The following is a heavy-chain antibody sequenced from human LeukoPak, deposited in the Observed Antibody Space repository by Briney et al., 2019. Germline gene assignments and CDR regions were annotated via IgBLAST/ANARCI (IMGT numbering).Heavy chain of an antibody. CDR3: AREDDWNYEDF. D-gene: IGHD1-7*01. CDR1: GFTFSTKW. V-gene: IGHV3-7*01. Sequence: GGSLRLSCAASGFTFSTKWMTWVRQAPGKGLEWVANIKPDGSEKFYVDSVKGRFTIPRDNARNSLYLQMNSLRAEDMAVYYCAREDDWNYEDFWGQGTLVTVSS. J-gene: IGHJ4*02. CDR2: IKPDGSEK.